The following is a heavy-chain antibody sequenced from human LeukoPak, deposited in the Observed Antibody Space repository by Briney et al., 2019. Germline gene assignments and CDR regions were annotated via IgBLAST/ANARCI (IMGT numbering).Heavy chain of an antibody. J-gene: IGHJ4*02. CDR2: INIDGSST. CDR1: GFTFSSYW. D-gene: IGHD3-3*01. V-gene: IGHV3-74*01. CDR3: ARVHYLPPLTIGIDY. Sequence: GSLRLSCAATGFTFSSYWMHWVRQAPGKGLVWVSRINIDGSSTSYADSVKGRFTISRDNAKNTLYLQMNSLRAEDTAVYYCARVHYLPPLTIGIDYWGQGTLVTVSS.